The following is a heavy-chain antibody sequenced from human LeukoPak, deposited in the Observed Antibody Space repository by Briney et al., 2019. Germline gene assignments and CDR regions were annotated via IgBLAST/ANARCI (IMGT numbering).Heavy chain of an antibody. D-gene: IGHD6-13*01. CDR3: TRDAATAGTYWYFDL. CDR2: ISGFTSTI. Sequence: AGGSLRLSCAASAFTFSTYSMNWVRQAPGRGLEWISYISGFTSTIYYADSVKGRFTISRDNGKNSLYLQMNSMRDEDTALYYCTRDAATAGTYWYFDLWGRGTLVTVSS. J-gene: IGHJ2*01. CDR1: AFTFSTYS. V-gene: IGHV3-48*02.